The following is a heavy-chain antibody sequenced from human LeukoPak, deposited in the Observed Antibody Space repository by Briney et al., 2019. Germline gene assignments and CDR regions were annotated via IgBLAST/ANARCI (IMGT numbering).Heavy chain of an antibody. CDR1: GYTFTGYY. CDR2: INPNSGGT. V-gene: IGHV1-2*06. CDR3: ARGAYGSGGYFSNWFDP. D-gene: IGHD3-10*01. J-gene: IGHJ5*01. Sequence: ASVKVSCKASGYTFTGYYMHWVRQAPGQGLEWMGRINPNSGGTNYAQKFQGRVTMTRDTSISTAYRELSRLRSDDTAVYYCARGAYGSGGYFSNWFDPLGQGTLVTVSS.